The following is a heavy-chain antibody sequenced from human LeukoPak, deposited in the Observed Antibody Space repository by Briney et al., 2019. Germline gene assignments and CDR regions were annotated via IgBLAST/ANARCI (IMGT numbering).Heavy chain of an antibody. V-gene: IGHV4-34*01. Sequence: SETLSLTCAVYGGSFSGYYWSWIRQPPGKGLEWIGEINHSGSTNYNPSLKSRVTISVDTSKNQFSLKLSSVIAADTAVYYCARSVVVTAIHLDVWGQGTTVTVSS. CDR2: INHSGST. D-gene: IGHD2-21*02. CDR1: GGSFSGYY. CDR3: ARSVVVTAIHLDV. J-gene: IGHJ6*02.